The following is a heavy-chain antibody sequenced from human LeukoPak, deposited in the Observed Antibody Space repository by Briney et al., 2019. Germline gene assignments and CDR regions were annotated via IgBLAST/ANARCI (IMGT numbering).Heavy chain of an antibody. V-gene: IGHV3-48*02. J-gene: IGHJ4*02. Sequence: GGSLRLSCAASGFTFSSYSMNWVRQAPGKGLEWVSYISSSSTIYYADSVKGRFTISRDNAKNSLYLQMNSLRDEDTAVYYCARVGTGSSGYWGQGTLVTVSS. D-gene: IGHD6-19*01. CDR1: GFTFSSYS. CDR2: ISSSSTI. CDR3: ARVGTGSSGY.